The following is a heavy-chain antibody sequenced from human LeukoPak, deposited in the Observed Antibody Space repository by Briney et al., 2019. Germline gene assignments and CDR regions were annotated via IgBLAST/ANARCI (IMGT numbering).Heavy chain of an antibody. J-gene: IGHJ4*02. CDR1: GYTFTSYF. CDR3: ARGDIVPMVYGTPADY. D-gene: IGHD2-8*01. Sequence: ASVKVSCKASGYTFTSYFIHWVRQAPGQGLEWMGIINPSGGSTSYAQKFQGRVGMTRDTSTSTVYMELSSLRSEDTAVYYCARGDIVPMVYGTPADYWGQGTLVTVSS. CDR2: INPSGGST. V-gene: IGHV1-46*01.